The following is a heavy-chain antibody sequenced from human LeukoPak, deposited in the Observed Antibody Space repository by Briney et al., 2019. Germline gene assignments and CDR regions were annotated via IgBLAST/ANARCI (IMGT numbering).Heavy chain of an antibody. CDR1: GFTFSSYG. Sequence: GGSLRLSCAASGFTFSSYGMHWVRQAPGKGLEWVAVISYDGSNKYYADSVKGRFTISRDNSKNTLYLQMNSLRAEDTAVYYCAKPVYGSGSYYYYYYYGRDVWGQGTTVTVSS. CDR2: ISYDGSNK. D-gene: IGHD3-10*01. V-gene: IGHV3-30*18. CDR3: AKPVYGSGSYYYYYYYGRDV. J-gene: IGHJ6*02.